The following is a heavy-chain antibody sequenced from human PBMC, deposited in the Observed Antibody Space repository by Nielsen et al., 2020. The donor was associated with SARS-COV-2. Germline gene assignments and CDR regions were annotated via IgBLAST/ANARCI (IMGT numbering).Heavy chain of an antibody. CDR3: ASSALYFDY. CDR1: GFTLRNYG. J-gene: IGHJ4*02. V-gene: IGHV3-30*03. D-gene: IGHD4/OR15-4a*01. CDR2: ISYDGSNK. Sequence: GESLKISCEASGFTLRNYGVHWVRQAPGKGLEWVAVISYDGSNKYYADSVKGRFTISRDNSKNTLYLQMNSLRAEDTAVYYCASSALYFDYWGQGTLVTVSS.